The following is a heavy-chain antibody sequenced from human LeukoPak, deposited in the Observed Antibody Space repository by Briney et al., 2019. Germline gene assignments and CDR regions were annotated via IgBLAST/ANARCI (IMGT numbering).Heavy chain of an antibody. D-gene: IGHD6-19*01. J-gene: IGHJ3*02. V-gene: IGHV4-30-4*08. CDR1: GGSIDRTKYY. CDR2: IYYSGRT. Sequence: PSETLSLTCTVSGGSIDRTKYYWGWIRQPPGKGLEWIGYIYYSGRTYYNPSLKSRVTTSLDTSKRQFSLKLSSVTAADTAVYYCARNGLAGRVLGAFDIWGQGTMVTVSS. CDR3: ARNGLAGRVLGAFDI.